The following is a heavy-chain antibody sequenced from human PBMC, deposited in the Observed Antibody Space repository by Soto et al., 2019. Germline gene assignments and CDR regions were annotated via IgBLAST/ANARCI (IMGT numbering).Heavy chain of an antibody. CDR3: ARRWGAAVDY. CDR1: GGSISSYY. D-gene: IGHD1-26*01. Sequence: QVQLQESGPGLVKPSETLSLTCTVSGGSISSYYWSWIRQPPGKGLEWIGYIYYSGSTNYNPSLKSPVTISVDTSKNQFSLKLSSVTAADTAVYYCARRWGAAVDYWGQGTLVTVSS. V-gene: IGHV4-59*08. CDR2: IYYSGST. J-gene: IGHJ4*02.